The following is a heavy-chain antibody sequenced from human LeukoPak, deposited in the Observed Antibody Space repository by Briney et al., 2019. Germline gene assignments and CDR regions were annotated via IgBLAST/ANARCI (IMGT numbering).Heavy chain of an antibody. Sequence: PGVSLRLSCAASGFTFSSYAMSWVRQDPGKGLEWVSAISGSGGSTYYADSVKGRFTISRDNSKNTLYLQLNSLRAEDTAVYYCASDPPTTVTTFGDYWGQGTLVTVSS. CDR2: ISGSGGST. CDR1: GFTFSSYA. V-gene: IGHV3-23*01. CDR3: ASDPPTTVTTFGDY. D-gene: IGHD4-17*01. J-gene: IGHJ4*02.